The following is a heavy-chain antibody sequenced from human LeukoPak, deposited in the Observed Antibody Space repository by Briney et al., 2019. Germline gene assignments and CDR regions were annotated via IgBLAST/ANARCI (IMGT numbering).Heavy chain of an antibody. V-gene: IGHV1-2*02. D-gene: IGHD3-16*01. CDR3: ARDLDGGLVDY. CDR2: INPNSGGT. J-gene: IGHJ4*02. Sequence: GASVKVSCKASGYTFTGYYMHWVRQAPGQGLEWMGWINPNSGGTNYARKFQGRVTMTRDTSISTAYMELSRLRSDDTAVYYCARDLDGGLVDYWGQGTLVTVSS. CDR1: GYTFTGYY.